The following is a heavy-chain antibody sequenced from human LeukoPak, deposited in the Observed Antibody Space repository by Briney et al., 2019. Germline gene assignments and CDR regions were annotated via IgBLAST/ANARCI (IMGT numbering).Heavy chain of an antibody. Sequence: ASVKVSCKASGYTFTSYYMHWVRQAPGQGLEWMGIINPSGGSTSYAQKFQGRVTMTRDMSTSPVYMELSSLRPEDTAVYYCARDPLGYCSGGSCYSSLEDYWGQGTLVTVSS. CDR1: GYTFTSYY. V-gene: IGHV1-46*01. CDR2: INPSGGST. D-gene: IGHD2-15*01. J-gene: IGHJ4*02. CDR3: ARDPLGYCSGGSCYSSLEDY.